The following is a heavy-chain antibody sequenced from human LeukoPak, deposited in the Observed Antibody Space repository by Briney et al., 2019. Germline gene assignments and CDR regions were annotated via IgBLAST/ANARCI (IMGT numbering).Heavy chain of an antibody. V-gene: IGHV1-18*01. CDR1: GYTFTSYG. Sequence: ASVKVSCKASGYTFTSYGISWVRQAPGQGLEWMGWISAYNGNTNYAQKLQGRVTMTTDTSTSTAYMELRSLRSDDKAVYYCARDTTPGYCSGGSCLFDYWGQGTLVTVSS. J-gene: IGHJ4*02. CDR3: ARDTTPGYCSGGSCLFDY. CDR2: ISAYNGNT. D-gene: IGHD2-15*01.